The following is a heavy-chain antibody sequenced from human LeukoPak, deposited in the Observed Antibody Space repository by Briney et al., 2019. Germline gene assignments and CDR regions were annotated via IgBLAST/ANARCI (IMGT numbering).Heavy chain of an antibody. V-gene: IGHV3-23*01. J-gene: IGHJ4*02. Sequence: GGSLRLSCAVSGFIFSNYAMSWVRQAPGKGLEWVSAISSTGGHTYYADSVKGRFTISRDKSKNTLYLQMNSLRAEDTAVYYCARDVKYYFDFWGQGTLVTVSS. CDR2: ISSTGGHT. CDR3: ARDVKYYFDF. CDR1: GFIFSNYA.